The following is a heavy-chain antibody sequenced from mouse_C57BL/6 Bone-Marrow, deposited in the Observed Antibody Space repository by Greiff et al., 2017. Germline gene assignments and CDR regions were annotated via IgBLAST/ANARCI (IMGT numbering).Heavy chain of an antibody. CDR3: AREDVVPFAY. V-gene: IGHV1-55*01. CDR1: GYTFTSYW. D-gene: IGHD1-1*01. J-gene: IGHJ3*01. Sequence: VQLQQSGAELVKPGASVKMSCKASGYTFTSYWITWVTQRPGQGLEWIGDIYPGSGSTNYNEKFKSKATLTVDTSSSTAYMKLSSLTSEDSAVYYYAREDVVPFAYWGQGTLVTVSA. CDR2: IYPGSGST.